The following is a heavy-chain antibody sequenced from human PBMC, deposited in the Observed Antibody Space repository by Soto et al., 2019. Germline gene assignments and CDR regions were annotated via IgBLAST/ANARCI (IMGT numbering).Heavy chain of an antibody. D-gene: IGHD3-16*01. CDR3: SRAPLGENFDY. CDR2: IYYSGST. Sequence: QVQLQESGPGLVKPSETLSLTCTVSGGAISSYYWSWIRQPPGKGLEWIGYIYYSGSTNYNPSHRSRVTISVDTAKNQFSLKLSSVTAADTAVYYCSRAPLGENFDYWGQGTLVTVSS. J-gene: IGHJ4*02. V-gene: IGHV4-59*01. CDR1: GGAISSYY.